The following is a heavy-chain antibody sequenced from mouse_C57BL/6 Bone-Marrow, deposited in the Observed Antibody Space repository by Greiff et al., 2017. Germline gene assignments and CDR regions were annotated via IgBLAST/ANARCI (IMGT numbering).Heavy chain of an antibody. J-gene: IGHJ3*01. D-gene: IGHD1-1*01. CDR3: ARGEDSSSWFAY. CDR1: GYTFTSYG. Sequence: VQLVESGAELARPGASVKLSCKASGYTFTSYGISWVKQRTGQGLEWIGEIYPRSGNTYYNEKFKGKATLTADKSSSTAYMELRSLTSEDSAVYFCARGEDSSSWFAYWGQGTLVTVSA. CDR2: IYPRSGNT. V-gene: IGHV1-81*01.